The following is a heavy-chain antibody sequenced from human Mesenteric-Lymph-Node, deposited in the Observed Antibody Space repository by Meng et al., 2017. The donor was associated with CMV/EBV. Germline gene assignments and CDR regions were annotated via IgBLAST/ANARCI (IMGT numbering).Heavy chain of an antibody. CDR3: ARRSSTGFDWFDP. D-gene: IGHD2-15*01. CDR2: IFHSGST. V-gene: IGHV4-38-2*01. J-gene: IGHJ5*02. Sequence: ESLKISCAASGFTFSDYTMNWVRQPPGKGLEWIGSIFHSGSTYYNPSLKSRVTISVDTSKNQFSLTLSSVTAADTAVYYCARRSSTGFDWFDPWGQGTLVTVSS. CDR1: GFTFSDYT.